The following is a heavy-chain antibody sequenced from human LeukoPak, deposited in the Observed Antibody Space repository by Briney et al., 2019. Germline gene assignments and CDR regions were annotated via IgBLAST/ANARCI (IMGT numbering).Heavy chain of an antibody. V-gene: IGHV3-21*01. J-gene: IGHJ4*02. D-gene: IGHD3-10*01. CDR1: GFTFSSFS. CDR3: AREMGYMVRGVLPSDY. Sequence: GGSLRLSCAASGFTFSSFSMNWVRQAPGKGLEWVSSISSTSTYIYYADLLRGRFTISRDNAKNSLYLQMSSLRAEDTAVYYCAREMGYMVRGVLPSDYWGQGTLVTVSS. CDR2: ISSTSTYI.